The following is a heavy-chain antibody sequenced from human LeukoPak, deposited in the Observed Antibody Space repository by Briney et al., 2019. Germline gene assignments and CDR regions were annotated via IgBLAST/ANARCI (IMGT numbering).Heavy chain of an antibody. CDR3: ARALRARITGTTASVYGMDV. CDR2: IYYSGST. D-gene: IGHD1-20*01. J-gene: IGHJ6*02. CDR1: GGSLNSGGNY. V-gene: IGHV4-61*08. Sequence: SETLSLTCTVSGGSLNSGGNYWSWIRQPPGKGLEWIGYIYYSGSTNYNPSLKSRVTISVDTSKNQFSLKLSSVTAADTAVYYCARALRARITGTTASVYGMDVWGQGTTVTVSS.